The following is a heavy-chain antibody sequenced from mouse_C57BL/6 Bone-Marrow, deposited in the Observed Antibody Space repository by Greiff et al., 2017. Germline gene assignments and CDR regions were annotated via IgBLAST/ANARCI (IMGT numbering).Heavy chain of an antibody. J-gene: IGHJ4*01. CDR1: GYTFTSYW. Sequence: QVQLQQPGAELVMPGASVKLSCKASGYTFTSYWMHWVKQRPGQGLEWIGEIDPSDSYTNYNQKFKGKSTLTVDKSSSTAYMQLSSLTSEDSAVYYWAREALYSNYAMDYWGQGTSVTVSS. V-gene: IGHV1-69*01. CDR2: IDPSDSYT. D-gene: IGHD2-5*01. CDR3: AREALYSNYAMDY.